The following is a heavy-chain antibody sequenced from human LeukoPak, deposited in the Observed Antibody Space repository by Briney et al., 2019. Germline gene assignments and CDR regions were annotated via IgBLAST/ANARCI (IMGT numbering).Heavy chain of an antibody. CDR1: GFTFSSYG. CDR2: ISYDGSNK. Sequence: QPGRSLRLSCAASGFTFSSYGMHWVRQAPGKGLEWVAVISYDGSNKYYADSVKGRFTISRDNSKNTLYLQMNSLRAEDTAVCYCAKASGDYVWGSYRYNMAYFDYWGQGTLVTVSS. CDR3: AKASGDYVWGSYRYNMAYFDY. V-gene: IGHV3-30*18. J-gene: IGHJ4*02. D-gene: IGHD3-16*02.